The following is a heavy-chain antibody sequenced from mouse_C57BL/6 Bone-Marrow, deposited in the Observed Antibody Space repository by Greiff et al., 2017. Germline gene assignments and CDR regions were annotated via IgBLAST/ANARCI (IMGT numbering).Heavy chain of an antibody. J-gene: IGHJ3*01. CDR1: GYTFTSYW. D-gene: IGHD1-1*01. V-gene: IGHV1-5*01. Sequence: VQLQQSGTVLARPGASVKMSCKTSGYTFTSYWMHWVKQRPGQGLEWIGAIYPGNSDTSYNQKFKGKAKLTAVTSASTAYMELSSLTNEDSAVYYCTRREYYVPSWFAYWGQGTLVTVSA. CDR2: IYPGNSDT. CDR3: TRREYYVPSWFAY.